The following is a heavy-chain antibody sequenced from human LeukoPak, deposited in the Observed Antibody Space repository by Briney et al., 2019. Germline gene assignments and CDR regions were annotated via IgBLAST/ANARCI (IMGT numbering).Heavy chain of an antibody. D-gene: IGHD3-3*01. V-gene: IGHV4-4*07. J-gene: IGHJ4*02. Sequence: SETPSLTCTVSGGSISSYYWSWIRQPAGKGLEWIGRIYTSGSTNYNPSLKSRVTMSVDTSKNQFSLKLSSVTAADTAVYYCAREFAIFGVATTYSFDYWGQGTPVTVSS. CDR1: GGSISSYY. CDR3: AREFAIFGVATTYSFDY. CDR2: IYTSGST.